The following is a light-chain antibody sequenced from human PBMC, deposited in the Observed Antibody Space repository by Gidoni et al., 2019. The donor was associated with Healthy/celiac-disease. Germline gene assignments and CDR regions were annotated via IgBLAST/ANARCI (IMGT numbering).Light chain of an antibody. CDR3: QQYNNWPPLT. CDR1: QSVSSN. Sequence: ETAMTQSPATLSVSPGERATLSCRASQSVSSNLAWYQQKPGQAPRLLIYGASTRATGIPARFSGSGSGTEFTLTISSLQSEDFAVYYCQQYNNWPPLTFGGGTKVEIK. V-gene: IGKV3-15*01. CDR2: GAS. J-gene: IGKJ4*01.